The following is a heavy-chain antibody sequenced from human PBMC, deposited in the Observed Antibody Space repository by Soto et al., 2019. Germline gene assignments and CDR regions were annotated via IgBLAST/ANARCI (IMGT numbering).Heavy chain of an antibody. D-gene: IGHD3-3*01. CDR3: ARGYDLWSGYYPVRMDV. J-gene: IGHJ6*02. Sequence: GASVKVSCKASGYTFTSYDINWVRQATGQGLEWMGWMNPNSGNTGYAQKFQGRVTMTRNTSISTAYMELSSLRSEDTAVYYCARGYDLWSGYYPVRMDVCGRGTTDTVSS. V-gene: IGHV1-8*01. CDR2: MNPNSGNT. CDR1: GYTFTSYD.